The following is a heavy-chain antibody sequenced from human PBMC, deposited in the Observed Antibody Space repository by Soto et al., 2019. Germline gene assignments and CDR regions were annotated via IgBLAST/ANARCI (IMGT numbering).Heavy chain of an antibody. CDR2: ISAYNGNT. CDR3: ARASHVLLWFGETKYGMDV. J-gene: IGHJ6*02. V-gene: IGHV1-18*01. Sequence: GASVKVSCKASGYTFTSYGISWVRQAPGQGLEWMGWISAYNGNTNYAQKLQGRVTMTTDTSTSTAYMELRSLRSDDTAVYYCARASHVLLWFGETKYGMDVWGQGTTVTVSS. CDR1: GYTFTSYG. D-gene: IGHD3-10*01.